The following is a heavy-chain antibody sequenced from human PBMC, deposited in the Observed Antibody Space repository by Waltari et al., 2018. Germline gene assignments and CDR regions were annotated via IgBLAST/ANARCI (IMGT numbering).Heavy chain of an antibody. D-gene: IGHD1-26*01. V-gene: IGHV3-7*01. Sequence: EVQLVESGGGLVQPGGSLRLARAASGFTFSNYWMTWVRQAPGKGLEWVANIKQDGSAKYYVDSVKGRFTISRDNARNSLFLQMDSLRAEDTAVYYCARLAVWVAQEDFWGQGTLVTVSS. CDR1: GFTFSNYW. CDR2: IKQDGSAK. CDR3: ARLAVWVAQEDF. J-gene: IGHJ4*02.